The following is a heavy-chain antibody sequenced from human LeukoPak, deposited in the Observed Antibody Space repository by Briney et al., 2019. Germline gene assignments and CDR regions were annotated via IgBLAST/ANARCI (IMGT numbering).Heavy chain of an antibody. Sequence: GGSLRLSCAASGFTFDDRGMSWVRQAPGKGLEWVSGINWNGGSTAYADSVKGRFTISRDSAKKSLYMQMNSLRDEDTALYYCAREYASLGFDIWGQGTMVTVSS. CDR2: INWNGGST. CDR3: AREYASLGFDI. V-gene: IGHV3-20*04. CDR1: GFTFDDRG. D-gene: IGHD7-27*01. J-gene: IGHJ3*02.